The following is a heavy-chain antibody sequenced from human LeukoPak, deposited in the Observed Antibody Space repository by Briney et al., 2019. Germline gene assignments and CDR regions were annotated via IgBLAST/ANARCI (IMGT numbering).Heavy chain of an antibody. D-gene: IGHD3-22*01. CDR1: GFTFSSYS. V-gene: IGHV3-21*01. CDR3: ARDLKRRVYYDSSGSDDAFDI. CDR2: ISSSSSYI. Sequence: GGSLRLSCAASGFTFSSYSMNWVRQAPGKGLEWVSSISSSSSYIYYADSVKGRFTISRDNAKNSLYLQMNSLRAEDTAVYYSARDLKRRVYYDSSGSDDAFDIWGQGTMVTVSS. J-gene: IGHJ3*02.